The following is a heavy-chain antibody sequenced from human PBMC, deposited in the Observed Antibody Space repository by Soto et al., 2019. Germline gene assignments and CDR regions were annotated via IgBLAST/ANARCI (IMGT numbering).Heavy chain of an antibody. V-gene: IGHV3-23*01. D-gene: IGHD6-6*01. J-gene: IGHJ5*02. Sequence: EVQLLESGGGLVQPGGSLRLSCAASGYSFSTYAMSWVRQAPGKGLEWVSGISAGGGSPFIADSVKGRFIISSDNAKDTLYLQMNSLTGEDTAIYYCVKHAEYQLVSWFDPWGQGTLVTVSS. CDR1: GYSFSTYA. CDR3: VKHAEYQLVSWFDP. CDR2: ISAGGGSP.